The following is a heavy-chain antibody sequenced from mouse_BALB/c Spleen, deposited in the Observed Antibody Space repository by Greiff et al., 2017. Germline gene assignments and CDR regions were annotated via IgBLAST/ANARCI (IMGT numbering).Heavy chain of an antibody. V-gene: IGHV5-17*02. CDR3: ARGGNSLLRLPYFDY. J-gene: IGHJ2*01. CDR1: GFTFSSFG. CDR2: ISSGSSTI. D-gene: IGHD1-2*01. Sequence: EVKLVESGGGLVQPGGSRKLSCAASGFTFSSFGMHWVRQAPEKGLEWVAYISSGSSTIYYADTVKGRFTISRDNPKNTLFLQMTSLRSEDTAMYYCARGGNSLLRLPYFDYWGQGTTLTVAS.